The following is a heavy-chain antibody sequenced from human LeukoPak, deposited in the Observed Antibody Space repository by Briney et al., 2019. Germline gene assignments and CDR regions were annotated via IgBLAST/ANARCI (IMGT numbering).Heavy chain of an antibody. CDR1: GYTFTGYY. V-gene: IGHV1-2*02. CDR2: INPNSVVT. Sequence: ASVKVSCNASGYTFTGYYMHWVRQAPGQGLEWRGWINPNSVVTNDAQKCQGRVTMTRDTSISTAYMELRRLRSDATAVYYCARGAAKAGIAAAGILFDYWGQGTLVTVSS. J-gene: IGHJ4*02. CDR3: ARGAAKAGIAAAGILFDY. D-gene: IGHD6-13*01.